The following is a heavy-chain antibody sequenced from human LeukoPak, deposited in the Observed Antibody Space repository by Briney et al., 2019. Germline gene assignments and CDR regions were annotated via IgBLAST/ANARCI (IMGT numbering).Heavy chain of an antibody. D-gene: IGHD3-22*01. CDR3: ARTPHYYDSSGYYVDY. J-gene: IGHJ4*02. CDR1: GFTFSDSY. Sequence: GGSLRLSCAASGFTFSDSYMTWIRQAPGRGLEWVSYISGGSSFIYYADSVKGRFTISRDNAKNSLYLQMSNLRAEDTAFYHCARTPHYYDSSGYYVDYWGQGTLVTVSS. CDR2: ISGGSSFI. V-gene: IGHV3-11*01.